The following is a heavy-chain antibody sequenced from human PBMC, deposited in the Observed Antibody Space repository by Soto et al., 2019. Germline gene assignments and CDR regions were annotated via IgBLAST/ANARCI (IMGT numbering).Heavy chain of an antibody. D-gene: IGHD1-1*01. Sequence: QVQLQESGPGLVKPSETLSLTCTVSGASISGYYWSWIRKSAGKGLEWIGRIYATGTTDYNPSLKSRVMMSVDTSKKQFSLWLRSVTAADTAVYYCVRDGTKTLRDWFDPWGQGISVTVSS. V-gene: IGHV4-4*07. J-gene: IGHJ5*02. CDR3: VRDGTKTLRDWFDP. CDR1: GASISGYY. CDR2: IYATGTT.